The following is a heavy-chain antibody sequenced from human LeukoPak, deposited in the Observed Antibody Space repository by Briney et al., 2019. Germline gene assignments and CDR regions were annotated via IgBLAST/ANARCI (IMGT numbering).Heavy chain of an antibody. CDR2: ISGSGGST. V-gene: IGHV3-23*01. CDR1: GFTFSSYA. J-gene: IGHJ6*02. D-gene: IGHD3-3*01. Sequence: GGSLRLSCAASGFTFSSYAMSWVRQAPGKGLEWVSAISGSGGSTYYADSVKGRFTISRDNSKNTLYLQMNSLRAEDTAVYYCAKDTILEWLFRLYYYGMDVWGQGTTVTVSS. CDR3: AKDTILEWLFRLYYYGMDV.